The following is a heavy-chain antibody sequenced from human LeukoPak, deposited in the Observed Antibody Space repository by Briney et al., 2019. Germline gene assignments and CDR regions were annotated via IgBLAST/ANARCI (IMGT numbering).Heavy chain of an antibody. CDR3: ARQISPYYGMAV. J-gene: IGHJ6*02. Sequence: SETLSLTCTVSGGSISSSNYYWGWIRQPPGKGLEWIGSIYYSGTTYYKPSLKSRVTISVDTSENQFSLNLSSVPAADTAVYYCARQISPYYGMAVWGQGTTVTVSS. CDR1: GGSISSSNYY. V-gene: IGHV4-39*01. CDR2: IYYSGTT.